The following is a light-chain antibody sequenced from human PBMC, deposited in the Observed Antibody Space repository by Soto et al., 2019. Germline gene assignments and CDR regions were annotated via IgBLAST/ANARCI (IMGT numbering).Light chain of an antibody. CDR1: SGHSSYA. J-gene: IGLJ7*01. CDR2: LNPDGSH. Sequence: QLVLTQSPSASASLGASVKLTCTLSSGHSSYAIAWHQQQPEKGPRYLMNLNPDGSHSKGDGVPDRFSGSSSGAERYLTISSLQSEDEADYYCQTWGTGIAVFGGGTKLTVL. V-gene: IGLV4-69*01. CDR3: QTWGTGIAV.